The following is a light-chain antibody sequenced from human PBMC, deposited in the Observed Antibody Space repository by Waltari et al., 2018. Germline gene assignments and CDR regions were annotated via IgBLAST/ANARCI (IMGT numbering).Light chain of an antibody. Sequence: EIVLTQSPGTLSLSPGERATLSCRTSRSVASYYIAWYQQKPGQAPRLLIYGASSRTTGIPDRFSGGGSGTDFTLTITRLEPEDFAVYYCQQYGTSPPWTFGQGTKVEVK. CDR3: QQYGTSPPWT. CDR2: GAS. V-gene: IGKV3-20*01. CDR1: RSVASYY. J-gene: IGKJ1*01.